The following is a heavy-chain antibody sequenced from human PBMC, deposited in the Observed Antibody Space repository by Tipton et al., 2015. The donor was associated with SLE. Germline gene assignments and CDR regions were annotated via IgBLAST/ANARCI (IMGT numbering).Heavy chain of an antibody. CDR2: INHSGST. CDR3: ASSWFDP. J-gene: IGHJ5*02. V-gene: IGHV4-34*01. CDR1: GGSFSGYY. Sequence: LRLSCAVYGGSFSGYYWSWIRQLPGKGLEWIGEINHSGSTNYNPSLKSRVTISVDTSKNQFSLKLSSVTAADTAVYYCASSWFDPWGQGTLVTVSS.